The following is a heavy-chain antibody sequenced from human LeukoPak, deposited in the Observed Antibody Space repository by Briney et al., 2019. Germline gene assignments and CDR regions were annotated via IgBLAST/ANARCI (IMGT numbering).Heavy chain of an antibody. CDR1: GGTFSSYA. CDR2: IIPIFGTA. CDR3: ARAHSSGYFWAYYFDY. Sequence: ASVKVSCKASGGTFSSYAISWVRQAPGQGLEWMGGIIPIFGTANYAQKFQGRVTITADESTSTAYMELSSLRSEDTAVYYCARAHSSGYFWAYYFDYWGQGTLVTVSS. V-gene: IGHV1-69*13. J-gene: IGHJ4*02. D-gene: IGHD3-22*01.